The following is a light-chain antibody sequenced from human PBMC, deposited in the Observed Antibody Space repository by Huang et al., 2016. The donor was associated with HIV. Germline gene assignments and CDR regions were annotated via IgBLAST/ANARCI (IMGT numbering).Light chain of an antibody. Sequence: EIVMTQSPATLSVSPGERATLSCRTSQSVRSYLAWYQQEPGQAPRLLLYGASTRAAGIPARFSGSGSGTEFTLTFSSLQSEDFAAYYCHQYNDWPPTFGQGTKVEIK. CDR3: HQYNDWPPT. J-gene: IGKJ1*01. CDR2: GAS. CDR1: QSVRSY. V-gene: IGKV3-15*01.